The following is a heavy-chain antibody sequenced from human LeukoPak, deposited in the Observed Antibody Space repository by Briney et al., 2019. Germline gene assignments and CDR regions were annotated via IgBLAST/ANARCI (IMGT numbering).Heavy chain of an antibody. V-gene: IGHV1-2*02. CDR3: AREGARASGWYNWFDP. Sequence: GASVKVSCKASGYTFTGYYMHWVRQAPGQGLEWMGWINPNSGGTNYAQKFQGRVTMTRDTSISTAYMELSRLRSDDTAVYYCAREGARASGWYNWFDPWGQGTLVTVFS. J-gene: IGHJ5*02. D-gene: IGHD6-19*01. CDR2: INPNSGGT. CDR1: GYTFTGYY.